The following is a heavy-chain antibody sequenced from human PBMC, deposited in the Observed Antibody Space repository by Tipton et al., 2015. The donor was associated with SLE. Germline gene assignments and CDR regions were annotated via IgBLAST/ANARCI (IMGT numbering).Heavy chain of an antibody. Sequence: TLSLTCAVSGGSISSSNWWSWVRQSPGKGLQWIGEIYHSGNTNFNPSLKSRVTISVDKSKNQFTLQVDSVTAADTAIYYCARESFTNDFYYYMDVWGKGTMVTVSS. CDR1: GGSISSSNW. J-gene: IGHJ6*03. D-gene: IGHD2-8*01. CDR2: IYHSGNT. CDR3: ARESFTNDFYYYMDV. V-gene: IGHV4-4*02.